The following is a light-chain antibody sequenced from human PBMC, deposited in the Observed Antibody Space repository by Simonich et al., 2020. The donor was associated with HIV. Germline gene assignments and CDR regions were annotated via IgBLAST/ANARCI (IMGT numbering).Light chain of an antibody. J-gene: IGLJ3*02. CDR2: AVT. CDR1: ISAVGGYHY. V-gene: IGLV2-8*01. Sequence: QSALTQPPSASGSPGQSVTISCTGTISAVGGYHYFSWYQQNPGKAPKLMIYAVTKRPSRVPDRFSGSKSGNTASLTGSGLQDEDEADYYCSSYVGTNEVFGGGTKLTVL. CDR3: SSYVGTNEV.